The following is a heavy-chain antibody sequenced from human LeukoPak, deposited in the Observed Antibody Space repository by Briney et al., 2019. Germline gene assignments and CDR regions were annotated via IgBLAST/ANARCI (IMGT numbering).Heavy chain of an antibody. CDR3: ARGVTARGFYYYMDV. D-gene: IGHD2-21*02. J-gene: IGHJ6*03. Sequence: GASVKVSCKASGYTFTGYYMHWVRQAPGQGLEWMGWMNPNSGDTNHAQKFQGRVTMTRDTSISTAYMDLSRLRSDDTAVYYCARGVTARGFYYYMDVWGKGTTVTISS. CDR2: MNPNSGDT. V-gene: IGHV1-2*02. CDR1: GYTFTGYY.